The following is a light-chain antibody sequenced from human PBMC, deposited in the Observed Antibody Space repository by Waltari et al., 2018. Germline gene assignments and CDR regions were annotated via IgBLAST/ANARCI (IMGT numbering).Light chain of an antibody. CDR3: QQYGRSPFT. CDR1: QSLRSNS. J-gene: IGKJ2*01. V-gene: IGKV3-20*01. Sequence: EIVLTQSPGTLSLSPGERATFSCRASQSLRSNSLAWYQQKPGQAPRLLSYGASTRATGIPDRVHGSGSVTDFTLTITRVEPEDFSMYYCQQYGRSPFTFGQGTRLDLK. CDR2: GAS.